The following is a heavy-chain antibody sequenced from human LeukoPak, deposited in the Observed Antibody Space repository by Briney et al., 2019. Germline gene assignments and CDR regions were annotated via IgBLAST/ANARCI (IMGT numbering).Heavy chain of an antibody. V-gene: IGHV5-10-1*01. J-gene: IGHJ4*02. CDR2: IVPSDAYT. D-gene: IGHD6-13*01. CDR3: ARLLYSSSH. CDR1: GYSFTSYW. Sequence: GEPLKISCKASGYSFTSYWISWVRQMPGKGLEWLGRIVPSDAYTNYSPSFQRHVTISAEKSTSTAYLQWSSLKASDIAMYYCARLLYSSSHWGEGTLVTVSS.